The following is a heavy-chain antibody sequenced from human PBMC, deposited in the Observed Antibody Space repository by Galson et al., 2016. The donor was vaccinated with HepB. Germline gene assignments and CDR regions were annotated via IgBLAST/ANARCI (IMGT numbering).Heavy chain of an antibody. J-gene: IGHJ6*02. CDR1: GYTFTGYY. Sequence: SVKVSCKASGYTFTGYYMHWVRQAPGQGLEWMGWINPNSGGTNYAQKFQGRVTMTRDTSISTAYMELSRLRSDDTAVYYCARVWGDSRWGLFLHYYYYGMDVWGQGTTVTVSS. CDR3: ARVWGDSRWGLFLHYYYYGMDV. V-gene: IGHV1-2*02. D-gene: IGHD2-21*01. CDR2: INPNSGGT.